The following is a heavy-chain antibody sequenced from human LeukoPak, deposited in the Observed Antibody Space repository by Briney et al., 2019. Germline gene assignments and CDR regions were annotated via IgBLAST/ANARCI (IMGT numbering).Heavy chain of an antibody. CDR1: GFSFSSYW. CDR2: IKQDGSEK. Sequence: GGSLRLSCAASGFSFSSYWMNWVRQAPGKGLEWVANIKQDGSEKYYVDSVKGRFTISRDNAENSLYLQMNSLRAEDTAVYYCARGMTVASNWFDSWGQGTLVTVSS. J-gene: IGHJ5*01. V-gene: IGHV3-7*01. D-gene: IGHD6-19*01. CDR3: ARGMTVASNWFDS.